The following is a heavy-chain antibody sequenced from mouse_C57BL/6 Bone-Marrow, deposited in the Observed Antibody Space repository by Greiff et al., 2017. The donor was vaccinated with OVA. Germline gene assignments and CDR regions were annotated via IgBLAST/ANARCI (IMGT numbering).Heavy chain of an antibody. D-gene: IGHD1-1*01. J-gene: IGHJ2*01. V-gene: IGHV1-50*01. Sequence: QVQLKQPGAELVKPGASVKLSCKASGYTFTSYWMQWVKQRPGQGLEWIGEIDPSDSYTNYKQKFKGKATLTVDTSSSTAYMQLSSLTSEDSAVYYCASCYYGSSYDYWGQGTTLTVSS. CDR1: GYTFTSYW. CDR3: ASCYYGSSYDY. CDR2: IDPSDSYT.